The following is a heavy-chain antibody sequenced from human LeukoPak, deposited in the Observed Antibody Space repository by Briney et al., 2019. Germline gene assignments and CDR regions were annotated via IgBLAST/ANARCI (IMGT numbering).Heavy chain of an antibody. D-gene: IGHD1-20*01. J-gene: IGHJ4*02. Sequence: GSLSLSCAASGFPFISYAMHWVRQAPGKGLEWVAVISYDGSNKYYADSVKGRFTISRDNSKNTLYLQMNSLRAEDTAVYYCARSYGDIITEIDYWGQGTLVTVSS. CDR3: ARSYGDIITEIDY. CDR1: GFPFISYA. CDR2: ISYDGSNK. V-gene: IGHV3-30-3*01.